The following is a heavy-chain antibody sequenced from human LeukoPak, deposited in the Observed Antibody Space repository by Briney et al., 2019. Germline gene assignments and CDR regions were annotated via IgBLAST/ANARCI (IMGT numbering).Heavy chain of an antibody. J-gene: IGHJ4*02. D-gene: IGHD6-6*01. CDR1: GLTFSSYA. V-gene: IGHV3-23*01. CDR3: ARSESSPSDFDY. Sequence: GGSLRLSCAASGLTFSSYAMNWVRQAPGKGLEWVSAISGSGGNTYYADFVKGRFTISRDNSKNTLYLQMNSLRAEDTAVYYCARSESSPSDFDYWGQGTLVTVSS. CDR2: ISGSGGNT.